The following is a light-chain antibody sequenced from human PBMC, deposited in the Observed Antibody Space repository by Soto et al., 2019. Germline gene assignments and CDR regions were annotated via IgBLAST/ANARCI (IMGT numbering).Light chain of an antibody. J-gene: IGKJ1*01. CDR1: QSVSSN. V-gene: IGKV3D-15*01. CDR2: GAS. CDR3: QPYINWTCWT. Sequence: EIVMTQSPATLSASPGERATLSCRASQSVSSNLAWYQQKHGQAPRLLIYGASTRATGIPSRFSGSGSRTEFTLTVISLHGQDFTVYYCQPYINWTCWTCGQGTKVQIK.